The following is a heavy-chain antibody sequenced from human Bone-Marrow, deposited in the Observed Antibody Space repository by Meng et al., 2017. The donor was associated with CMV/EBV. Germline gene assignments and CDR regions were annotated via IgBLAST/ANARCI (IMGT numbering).Heavy chain of an antibody. J-gene: IGHJ6*02. Sequence: GESLNISCAASGFTFRSYAMSWVRQAPGKGLEWVSAISGSGGSTYYADSVKGRFTISRDNSKNTLYLQMNSLRAEDTAVYYCAGVVYDFWSAKYLGGAMDVWGQGTTVTVSS. CDR2: ISGSGGST. CDR3: AGVVYDFWSAKYLGGAMDV. D-gene: IGHD3-3*01. V-gene: IGHV3-23*01. CDR1: GFTFRSYA.